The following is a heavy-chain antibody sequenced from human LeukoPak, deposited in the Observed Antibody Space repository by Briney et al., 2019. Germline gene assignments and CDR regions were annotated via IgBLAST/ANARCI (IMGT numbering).Heavy chain of an antibody. CDR2: IKPTSGDS. V-gene: IGHV1-2*02. J-gene: IGHJ4*02. CDR1: GYTFTAYY. Sequence: ASVKVSCKASGYTFTAYYVHWVRQAPGQGLEWMGYIKPTSGDSNYAQKFQDRVTMTRDTSISTAYLELSGLTSDDTAVYYCSTEDKYCTTTTCGDHWGQGTLVTVSS. D-gene: IGHD2-2*01. CDR3: STEDKYCTTTTCGDH.